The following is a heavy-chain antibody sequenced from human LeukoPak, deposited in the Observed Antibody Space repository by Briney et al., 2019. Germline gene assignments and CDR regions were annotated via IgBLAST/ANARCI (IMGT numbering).Heavy chain of an antibody. CDR2: ISWNSGSI. D-gene: IGHD6-19*01. J-gene: IGHJ4*02. V-gene: IGHV3-9*03. CDR1: GFTFDDYA. CDR3: AKDTVAVAGTNRGFDY. Sequence: QPGGSLRLSCAASGFTFDDYAMHWVRQAPGKGLEWVSGISWNSGSIGYADSVKGRFTISRDNAKNSLYLQMNSLRAEDMALYYCAKDTVAVAGTNRGFDYWGQGTLVTVSS.